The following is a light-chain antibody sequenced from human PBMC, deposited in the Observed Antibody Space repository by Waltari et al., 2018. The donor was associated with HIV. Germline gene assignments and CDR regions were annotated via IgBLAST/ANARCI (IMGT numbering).Light chain of an antibody. V-gene: IGLV1-40*01. CDR2: GNS. CDR3: QSYDSSLSGPYV. CDR1: RSHIWAGYD. J-gene: IGLJ1*01. Sequence: VRTRPLSQSDCHGPWLNFPCTWCRSHIWAGYDLHWYQQLPGTAPKLLIYGNSNRPSGVPDRFSGSKSGTSASLAITGLQAEDEADYYCQSYDSSLSGPYVFGTGTKVTVL.